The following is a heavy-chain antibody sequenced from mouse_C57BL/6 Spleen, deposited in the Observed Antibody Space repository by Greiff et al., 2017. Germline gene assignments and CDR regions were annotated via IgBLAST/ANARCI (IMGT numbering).Heavy chain of an antibody. CDR3: ARPLTTVVAHFDD. CDR2: ILPGSGST. CDR1: GYTFTGYW. D-gene: IGHD1-1*01. V-gene: IGHV1-9*01. Sequence: QVQLQQSGAELMKPGASVKLSCKATGYTFTGYWLEWVKQRPGHGLEWIGEILPGSGSTNYNEKFKGKATFTADTSSNPAYMQLSSLTTEDSAIYNCARPLTTVVAHFDDWGKGTTLTVSS. J-gene: IGHJ2*01.